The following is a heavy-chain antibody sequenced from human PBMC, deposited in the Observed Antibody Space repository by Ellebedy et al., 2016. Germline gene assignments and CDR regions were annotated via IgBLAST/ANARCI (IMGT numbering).Heavy chain of an antibody. V-gene: IGHV4-59*08. J-gene: IGHJ3*02. CDR1: GGSISGYY. CDR3: ARRNDFDI. Sequence: SETLSLTXTVSGGSISGYYWSWIRQPPGSGLEWIGYIYYSGSTHFNPSLKSRVTISIDTAKNQFSLKVSSVTAADTAVYYCARRNDFDIWGQGTMVTVSS. CDR2: IYYSGST.